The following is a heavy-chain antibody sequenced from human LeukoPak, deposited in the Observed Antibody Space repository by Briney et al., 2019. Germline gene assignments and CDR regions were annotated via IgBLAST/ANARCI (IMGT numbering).Heavy chain of an antibody. CDR3: ARDYQRTYCSSTSCYRYYFDY. D-gene: IGHD2-2*02. CDR1: EFTFSSYA. CDR2: ISYDGSNE. J-gene: IGHJ4*02. V-gene: IGHV3-30*04. Sequence: PGGSLRLSCAASEFTFSSYAMHWVRQALGKGLECVAPISYDGSNEYYADSVKGRFTISRDNSKNTLYLQMNSLRAEDTAVYYCARDYQRTYCSSTSCYRYYFDYWGQGTLVIVSS.